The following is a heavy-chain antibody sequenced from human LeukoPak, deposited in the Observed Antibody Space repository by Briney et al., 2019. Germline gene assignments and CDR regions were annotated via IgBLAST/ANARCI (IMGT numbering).Heavy chain of an antibody. Sequence: ASVKVSCKPSRYTFIRYGINWLRQAPGHRLEWMGWISAYNGNTNDAQKLQGRVTMTTNTSTSTAYMERRSLRSDDTGVYYCARGGGRFDYWGQGTLVTVSS. J-gene: IGHJ4*02. CDR1: RYTFIRYG. CDR3: ARGGGRFDY. CDR2: ISAYNGNT. V-gene: IGHV1-18*04. D-gene: IGHD3-16*01.